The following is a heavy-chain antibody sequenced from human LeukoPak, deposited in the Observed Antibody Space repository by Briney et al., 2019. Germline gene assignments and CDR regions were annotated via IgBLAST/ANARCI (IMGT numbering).Heavy chain of an antibody. J-gene: IGHJ4*02. Sequence: GGSLRLSCAASGFTLSSYGMHWVRQAPGKGLEWVAGISYVGSNKYYADSVKGRFTISRDNSKNTLYLQMNSRRAEDTAVYYCASGDYVWGSYRAIDYWGQGTLVTVSS. CDR2: ISYVGSNK. CDR1: GFTLSSYG. V-gene: IGHV3-30*03. CDR3: ASGDYVWGSYRAIDY. D-gene: IGHD3-16*02.